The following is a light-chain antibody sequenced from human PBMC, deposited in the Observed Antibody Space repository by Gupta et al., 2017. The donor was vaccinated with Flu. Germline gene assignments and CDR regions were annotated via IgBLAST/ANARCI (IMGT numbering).Light chain of an antibody. CDR1: QSVASY. CDR3: QQCRSWPLT. V-gene: IGKV3-11*01. CDR2: DAS. J-gene: IGKJ5*01. Sequence: EIVLTQSPATLSLSPGERATLSCRASQSVASYLAWYQQKPGQAPRLLISDASNRATAIPARFSGSGSGTDFTLTISSLHPEDFALYYCQQCRSWPLTFGQGTRLEIK.